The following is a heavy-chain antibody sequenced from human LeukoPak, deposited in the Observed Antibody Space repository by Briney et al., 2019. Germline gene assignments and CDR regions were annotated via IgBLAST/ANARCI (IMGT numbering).Heavy chain of an antibody. CDR2: ISSNSSNT. D-gene: IGHD2-15*01. Sequence: GGSLRLSCAASGFTFSDYYMRWIRQAPGKGLEWVSLISSNSSNTNYADSVKGRFTISRDNAKNTLYLQMNSLRGEDTAVYYCAKLTRGYCVSPACPDWFDPWGRGTLVTVSS. CDR1: GFTFSDYY. J-gene: IGHJ5*02. CDR3: AKLTRGYCVSPACPDWFDP. V-gene: IGHV3-11*03.